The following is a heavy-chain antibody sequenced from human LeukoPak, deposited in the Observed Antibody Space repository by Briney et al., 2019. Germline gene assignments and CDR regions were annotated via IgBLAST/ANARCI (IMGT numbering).Heavy chain of an antibody. D-gene: IGHD3-10*01. CDR3: ARDPHVGYGSGSYFYYYYMDV. V-gene: IGHV3-30*04. CDR1: GFTFSSYA. CDR2: ISYDGSNK. J-gene: IGHJ6*03. Sequence: GRSLRLSCAASGFTFSSYAMHWVRQAPGKGLEWVAVISYDGSNKYYADSVKGRFTISRDNSKNTLYLQMNSLRAEDTAVYYCARDPHVGYGSGSYFYYYYMDVWGKGTTVTVSS.